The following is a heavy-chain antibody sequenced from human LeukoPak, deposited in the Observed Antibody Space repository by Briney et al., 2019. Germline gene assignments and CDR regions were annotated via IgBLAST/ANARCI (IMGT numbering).Heavy chain of an antibody. CDR1: GGSISSYY. CDR3: ARRVIAVAGTWFDP. V-gene: IGHV4-59*01. Sequence: TSETLSLTCTVSGGSISSYYWSWIRQPPGKGLEWIGYIYYSGSTNYNPSLKSRVTISVDTSKNQFSLKLSSVTAADTAVYYCARRVIAVAGTWFDPWGQGTLVTVSS. D-gene: IGHD6-19*01. J-gene: IGHJ5*02. CDR2: IYYSGST.